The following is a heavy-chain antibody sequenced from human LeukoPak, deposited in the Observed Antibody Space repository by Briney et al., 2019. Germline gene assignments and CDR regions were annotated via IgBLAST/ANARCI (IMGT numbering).Heavy chain of an antibody. CDR3: ARTDSNIAARPIGFDS. Sequence: GGSLRLSCAASGFTFDRSWMNWVRQPPGRGLEGLANINPHGSEKRYVDSVKGRFTTSRDNAKNSLYLQMNSLRAEDTAVYYCARTDSNIAARPIGFDSWGQDTLVTVSS. V-gene: IGHV3-7*01. J-gene: IGHJ4*02. CDR2: INPHGSEK. D-gene: IGHD6-6*01. CDR1: GFTFDRSW.